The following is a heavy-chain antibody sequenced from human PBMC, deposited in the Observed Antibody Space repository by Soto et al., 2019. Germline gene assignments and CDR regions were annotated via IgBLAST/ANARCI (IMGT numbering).Heavy chain of an antibody. CDR1: GFTFSSYW. V-gene: IGHV3-74*01. CDR2: INSDGSST. CDR3: ARDAGGDYVLSYYYYYMDV. J-gene: IGHJ6*03. D-gene: IGHD4-17*01. Sequence: EVQLVESGGGLVQPGGSLRLSCAASGFTFSSYWMHWVRQAPGKGLVWVSRINSDGSSTSYADSVKGRFTISRDNAKNTLYLQMNSLRAEDTAVYYCARDAGGDYVLSYYYYYMDVWGKGTTVTVSS.